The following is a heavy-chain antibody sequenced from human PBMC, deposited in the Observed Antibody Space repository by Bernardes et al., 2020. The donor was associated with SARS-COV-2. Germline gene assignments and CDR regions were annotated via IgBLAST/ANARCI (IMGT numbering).Heavy chain of an antibody. CDR1: GYTFSDYY. J-gene: IGHJ4*02. V-gene: IGHV1-2*02. Sequence: ASVKVSCKASGYTFSDYYIHWLRQGPGQGFEWMGWISPKSGATNYAQKFQGRVTMTRDTAISTEYMQLSSLTSDDTAVYYCARTFYYDRGGDSVFDQWGQGTLVSVSS. CDR2: ISPKSGAT. CDR3: ARTFYYDRGGDSVFDQ. D-gene: IGHD2-21*01.